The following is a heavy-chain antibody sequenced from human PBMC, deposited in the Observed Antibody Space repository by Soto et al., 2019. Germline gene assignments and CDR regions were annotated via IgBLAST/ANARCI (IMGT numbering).Heavy chain of an antibody. D-gene: IGHD2-21*02. V-gene: IGHV3-30*03. CDR2: IAFDGSQE. CDR1: GFTFNTSG. J-gene: IGHJ6*02. CDR3: ATKVRVTNYLYYGMDV. Sequence: GGSLRLSCAASGFTFNTSGMHWVRQAPGKGLEWVAVIAFDGSQEFYGGSVRGRFTISRDNSKNTLFLQMKSLTPEDTAVYYCATKVRVTNYLYYGMDVWGQGTTVTVSS.